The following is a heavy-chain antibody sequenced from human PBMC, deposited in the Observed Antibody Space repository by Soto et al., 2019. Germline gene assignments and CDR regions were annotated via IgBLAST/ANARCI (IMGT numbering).Heavy chain of an antibody. V-gene: IGHV1-18*04. CDR2: ISSYHGNA. CDR3: ARKNGYCSSGNCYFWFDP. Sequence: AASVKVSCKTSGYTFTDHAITWVRQAPGQGLEWMGWISSYHGNAEYAKKFQDRVIMTTDTSTSTAYMELKSLTSDDTAVYYCARKNGYCSSGNCYFWFDPWGQGTQVTVSA. J-gene: IGHJ5*02. D-gene: IGHD2-15*01. CDR1: GYTFTDHA.